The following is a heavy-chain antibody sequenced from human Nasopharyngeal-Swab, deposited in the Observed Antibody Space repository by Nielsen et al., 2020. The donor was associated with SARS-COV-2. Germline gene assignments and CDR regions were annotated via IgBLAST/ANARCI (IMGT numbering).Heavy chain of an antibody. J-gene: IGHJ3*02. CDR3: AREWIQLWPDAFDI. V-gene: IGHV1-46*01. CDR2: INPSGGST. D-gene: IGHD5-18*01. Sequence: WLRQAPGQGLEWMGIINPSGGSTSYAQKFQGRVTMTRDTSTSTVYMELSSLRSEDTAVYYCAREWIQLWPDAFDIWGQGTMVTVSS.